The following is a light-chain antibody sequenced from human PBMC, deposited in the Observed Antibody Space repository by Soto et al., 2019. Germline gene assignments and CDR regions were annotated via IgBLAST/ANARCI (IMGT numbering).Light chain of an antibody. CDR2: DAS. Sequence: DIQMKTSPSSLSASVGDRVTITCQASQDVKNYLNWYQQKPGKAPKLLIYDASNLERGVPSRFSGSGTGTEYTFTISSLQAEDNGTYYCQQYENLPLTFGG. J-gene: IGKJ4*01. CDR3: QQYENLPLT. V-gene: IGKV1-33*01. CDR1: QDVKNY.